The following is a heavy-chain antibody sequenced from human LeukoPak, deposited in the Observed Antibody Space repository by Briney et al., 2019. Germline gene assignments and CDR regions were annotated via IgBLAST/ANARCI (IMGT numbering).Heavy chain of an antibody. CDR2: IKEDGSER. V-gene: IGHV3-7*03. J-gene: IGHJ3*02. Sequence: GGSLRLSCAASGFTFSNYWMNWVRQAPGKGLEWVANIKEDGSERNYVGSVEGRFTISRDNAKNSLYLQMNSLRAEDTAVYYCAKDITIAPIWGQGTMVTVSS. CDR1: GFTFSNYW. D-gene: IGHD6-13*01. CDR3: AKDITIAPI.